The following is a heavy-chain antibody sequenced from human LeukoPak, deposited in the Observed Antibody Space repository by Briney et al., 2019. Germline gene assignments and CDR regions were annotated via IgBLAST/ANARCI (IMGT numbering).Heavy chain of an antibody. CDR2: INPNSGGT. Sequence: ASVKVSCKASGYTFTDYYMHWVRQAPGQGLEWMGWINPNSGGTNYAQKFQGRVTMSRDTSISTAYMELRMLRSDDTAVYYCARRRISADTFDIWGQGTLVTVSS. CDR3: ARRRISADTFDI. CDR1: GYTFTDYY. J-gene: IGHJ3*02. V-gene: IGHV1-2*02.